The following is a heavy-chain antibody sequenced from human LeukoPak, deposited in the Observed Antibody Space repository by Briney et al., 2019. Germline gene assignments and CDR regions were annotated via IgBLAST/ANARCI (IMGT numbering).Heavy chain of an antibody. V-gene: IGHV4-39*07. D-gene: IGHD2-15*01. CDR1: GGSISSSSYY. CDR3: ARRGSSLSCSGGSCYWTAYYYYYMDV. J-gene: IGHJ6*03. Sequence: PSETLSLTCTVSGGSISSSSYYWGWIRQPPGKGLEWIGEINHSGSTNYNPSLKSRVTISVDTSKNQFSLKLSSVTAADTAVYYCARRGSSLSCSGGSCYWTAYYYYYMDVWGKGTTVTISS. CDR2: INHSGST.